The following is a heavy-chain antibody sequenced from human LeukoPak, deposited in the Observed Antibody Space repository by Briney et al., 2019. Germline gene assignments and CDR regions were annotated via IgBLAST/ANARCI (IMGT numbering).Heavy chain of an antibody. CDR1: GFTFSNAW. V-gene: IGHV3-15*01. Sequence: TGGSLRLSCAASGFTFSNAWMSWVRQAPGKGLEWVGRIKSNADGGTTDYAAPVKGRFIILRDDSENTLYLQMNSLKTEDTAVYYCSTDDGYFDYWGQGTLVTVSS. J-gene: IGHJ4*02. CDR3: STDDGYFDY. CDR2: IKSNADGGTT.